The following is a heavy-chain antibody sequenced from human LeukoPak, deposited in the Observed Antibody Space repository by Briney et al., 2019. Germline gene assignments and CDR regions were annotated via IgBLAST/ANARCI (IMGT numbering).Heavy chain of an antibody. D-gene: IGHD5-12*01. Sequence: ASVKVSCKVSGYTLTELSVHWVRQAPGKGLEWMGGFDPEDGETIYAQKFQGRVTMTEDTSTDTAYMELSSLRSEDTAVYYCATLQIENSGYHYYYYGMDVWGQGTTVTVSS. CDR2: FDPEDGET. J-gene: IGHJ6*02. CDR1: GYTLTELS. V-gene: IGHV1-24*01. CDR3: ATLQIENSGYHYYYYGMDV.